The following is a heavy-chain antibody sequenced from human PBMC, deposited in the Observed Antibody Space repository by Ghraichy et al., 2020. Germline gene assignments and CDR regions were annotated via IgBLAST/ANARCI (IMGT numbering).Heavy chain of an antibody. CDR3: TRGQGVCSGGSCYSDY. CDR2: IKWNAGSA. Sequence: GGPLRLSCAASGFTFDDYGMIWVRQAPGKGLEWVSGIKWNAGSAGYADSVKGRFTISRDNAKNSLYLQMNSLRAEDTGLYYCTRGQGVCSGGSCYSDYWGQGTLVTVSS. D-gene: IGHD2-15*01. J-gene: IGHJ4*02. V-gene: IGHV3-20*04. CDR1: GFTFDDYG.